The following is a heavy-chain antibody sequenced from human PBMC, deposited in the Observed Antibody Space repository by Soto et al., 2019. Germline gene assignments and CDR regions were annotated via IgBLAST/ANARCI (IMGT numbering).Heavy chain of an antibody. D-gene: IGHD3-22*01. CDR1: GGSISSSSYY. V-gene: IGHV4-39*01. J-gene: IGHJ4*02. CDR2: VHYSGST. Sequence: SLTLSLTCTVSGGSISSSSYYWGWIRQPPGKGLEWIATVHYSGSTYYTPSLKNRVTISADTSNNQFSLRLNSVTAADTAVYYCARQHYYDSSGYYTWNWGQGTLVTVSS. CDR3: ARQHYYDSSGYYTWN.